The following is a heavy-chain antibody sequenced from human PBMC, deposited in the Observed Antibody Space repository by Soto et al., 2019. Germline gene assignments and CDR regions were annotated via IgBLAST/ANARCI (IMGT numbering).Heavy chain of an antibody. Sequence: QVQLVQSGAEVKKPESSVKVSCKAPGGTFSTYDISWVRQAPGQGLEWMGGIIPMIGTANYAQRFQDRVTITADESTNTVSMELSSLRSEDTAVYFCASGIQLWLRRINNGYSGWGKGTLVTVSS. CDR2: IIPMIGTA. CDR3: ASGIQLWLRRINNGYSG. D-gene: IGHD5-18*01. V-gene: IGHV1-69*12. J-gene: IGHJ4*02. CDR1: GGTFSTYD.